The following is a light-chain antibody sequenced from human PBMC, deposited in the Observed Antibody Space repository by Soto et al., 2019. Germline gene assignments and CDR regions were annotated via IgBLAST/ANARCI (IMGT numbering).Light chain of an antibody. J-gene: IGKJ4*01. V-gene: IGKV1-9*01. CDR1: QDISSY. CDR2: AAS. Sequence: DIPLTQSPSFLSASVGDRVTITCRASQDISSYLAWYQQKPGTAPNLLIYAASTLQSGVPSRFSGGGSGTEFTLTISSLQPEDFATYYCQQLNDYPLTFGEGPRWRSN. CDR3: QQLNDYPLT.